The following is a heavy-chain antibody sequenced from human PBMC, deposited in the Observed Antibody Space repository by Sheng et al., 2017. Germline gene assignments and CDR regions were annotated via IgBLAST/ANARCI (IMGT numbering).Heavy chain of an antibody. J-gene: IGHJ6*04. CDR1: GYTFTSYG. CDR2: ISAYNGNT. V-gene: IGHV1-18*01. D-gene: IGHD3-22*01. CDR3: ARNLGITMIVVNYYYYGMDV. Sequence: QVQLVQSGAEVKKPGASVKVSCKASGYTFTSYGISWVRQAPGQGLEWMGWISAYNGNTNYAQKLQGRVTMTTDTSTSTAYMELRSLRSDDTAVYYCARNLGITMIVVNYYYYGMDVWAEDDVDRLL.